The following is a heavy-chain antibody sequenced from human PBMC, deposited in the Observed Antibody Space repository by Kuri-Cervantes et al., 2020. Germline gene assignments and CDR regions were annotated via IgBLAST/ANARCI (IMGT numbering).Heavy chain of an antibody. J-gene: IGHJ4*02. D-gene: IGHD1-14*01. V-gene: IGHV3-9*01. CDR2: ISWNSGSI. CDR1: GFTFDDYA. CDR3: AKGLNSPGPPEFDY. Sequence: FLKTPFAAPGFTFDDYAIHWVRQAPEKGLEWVSGISWNSGSIVYADSVKGRFTISRDKAKNSLYLQMNSLRAEDTALYYCAKGLNSPGPPEFDYWGQGTLVTDSS.